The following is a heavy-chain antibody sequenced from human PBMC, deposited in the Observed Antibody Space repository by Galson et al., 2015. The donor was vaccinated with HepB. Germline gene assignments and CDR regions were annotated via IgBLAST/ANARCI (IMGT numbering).Heavy chain of an antibody. J-gene: IGHJ3*02. CDR2: INHSGST. CDR1: GGSFSGYY. D-gene: IGHD1-1*01. Sequence: ETLSLTCAVYGGSFSGYYWSWIRQPPGKGLEWIGEINHSGSTNYNPSLKSRVTISVDTSKNQFSLKLSSVTAADTAVYYCARAQRQRDAFDIWGQGTMVTVSS. V-gene: IGHV4-34*01. CDR3: ARAQRQRDAFDI.